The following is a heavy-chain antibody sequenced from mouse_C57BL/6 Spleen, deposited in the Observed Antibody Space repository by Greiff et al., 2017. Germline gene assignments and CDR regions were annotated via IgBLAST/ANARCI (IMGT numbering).Heavy chain of an antibody. Sequence: VQLQESGAELVKPGASVKMSCKASGYTFTSYWITWVKQRPGQGLEWIGDIYPGSGSTNYNEKFKSKATLTVDTSSSTAYMQLSSLTSEDSAVYYCARSAGSSDRCYFDGWGTGTTVTVSS. CDR1: GYTFTSYW. D-gene: IGHD1-1*01. CDR2: IYPGSGST. CDR3: ARSAGSSDRCYFDG. V-gene: IGHV1-55*01. J-gene: IGHJ1*03.